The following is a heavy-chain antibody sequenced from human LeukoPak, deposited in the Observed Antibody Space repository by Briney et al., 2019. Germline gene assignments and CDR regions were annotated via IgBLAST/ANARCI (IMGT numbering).Heavy chain of an antibody. V-gene: IGHV3-20*04. D-gene: IGHD6-19*01. CDR2: ITWNGGST. CDR3: ARDPGDILVASTFDY. Sequence: GGSLRLSCAASGFTFDDYGMSWVRQAPGKGLEWVSGITWNGGSTGYADSVKGRFTISRDNAKNSLYLRMNSLRAEDTAFYYCARDPGDILVASTFDYWGQGTLVTVSS. J-gene: IGHJ4*02. CDR1: GFTFDDYG.